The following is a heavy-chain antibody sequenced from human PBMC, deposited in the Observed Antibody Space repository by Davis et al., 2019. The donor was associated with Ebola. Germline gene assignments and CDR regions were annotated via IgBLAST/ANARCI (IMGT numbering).Heavy chain of an antibody. CDR2: MNPNSGNT. Sequence: ASVKVSCKASGYTFTSYDINWVRQATGRGLEWMGWMNPNSGNTGYAQKFQGRVTITRNTSISTAYMELSSLRSDDTAVYYCARGTGTTSGSDNYYYMDVWGKGTTVTVSS. D-gene: IGHD1-7*01. CDR1: GYTFTSYD. V-gene: IGHV1-8*03. J-gene: IGHJ6*03. CDR3: ARGTGTTSGSDNYYYMDV.